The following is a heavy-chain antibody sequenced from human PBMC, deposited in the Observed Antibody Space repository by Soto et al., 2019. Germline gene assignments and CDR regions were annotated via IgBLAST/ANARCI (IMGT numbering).Heavy chain of an antibody. CDR2: IVVGSDNT. V-gene: IGHV1-58*01. CDR1: GFTFTSSA. D-gene: IGHD4-4*01. Sequence: SVKVSCKASGFTFTSSAVQWVRQARGQRLEWIGWIVVGSDNTNYAQKFQERVTITRDMSTGTAYMELSSLRSDDTAVYYCARDATTVTIVNYYYYMDVWGKGTTVTVSS. CDR3: ARDATTVTIVNYYYYMDV. J-gene: IGHJ6*03.